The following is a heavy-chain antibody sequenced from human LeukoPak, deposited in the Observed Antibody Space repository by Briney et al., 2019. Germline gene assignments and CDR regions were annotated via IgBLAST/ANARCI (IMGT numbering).Heavy chain of an antibody. J-gene: IGHJ4*02. Sequence: GGSLRLSCAGSGFPFSIYGMNWVRHAPGKGLEWVSGISPGGGPTYYADSVKGRFTISRDDSKNTLYLQMNNLRAEDTAVYYCAKDGAWLRFDDWGQGILVTVSS. V-gene: IGHV3-23*01. CDR1: GFPFSIYG. CDR2: ISPGGGPT. D-gene: IGHD5-12*01. CDR3: AKDGAWLRFDD.